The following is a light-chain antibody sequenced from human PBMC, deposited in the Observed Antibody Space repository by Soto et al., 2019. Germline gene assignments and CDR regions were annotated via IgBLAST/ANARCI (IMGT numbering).Light chain of an antibody. J-gene: IGLJ1*01. Sequence: QSVLTQPASVSGSPGQSITISCTGTSSDVGAYNFVSWYQQHPGKAPKLIIHEVSNRPSGVSNRFSGSKSGNTASLTISGLQAEDEADYYCSSHGGSKPFYVSGSGTKVTVL. V-gene: IGLV2-14*01. CDR3: SSHGGSKPFYV. CDR1: SSDVGAYNF. CDR2: EVS.